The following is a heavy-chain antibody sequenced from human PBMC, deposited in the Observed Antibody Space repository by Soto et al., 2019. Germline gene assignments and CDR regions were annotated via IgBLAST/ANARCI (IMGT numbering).Heavy chain of an antibody. CDR3: AIPGGPTPTQFDY. J-gene: IGHJ4*02. V-gene: IGHV3-7*03. CDR2: IKQDGSEK. D-gene: IGHD2-2*02. CDR1: GFTFSSYW. Sequence: QPGGSLRLSCAASGFTFSSYWMSWVRQAPGKGLEWVANIKQDGSEKYYVDSVKGRFTISRDNAKNSLYLQMNSLRAEDTAVYYCAIPGGPTPTQFDYWGQGTLVTVSS.